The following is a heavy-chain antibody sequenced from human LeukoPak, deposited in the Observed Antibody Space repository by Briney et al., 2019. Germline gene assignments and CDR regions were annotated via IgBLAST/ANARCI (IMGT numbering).Heavy chain of an antibody. CDR2: IWYDGSNK. CDR1: GFTFSSFA. D-gene: IGHD3-10*01. J-gene: IGHJ4*02. Sequence: GGSLRLSCAASGFTFSSFAMHWVRQAPGKGLEGVAVIWYDGSNKYYADSVKGRFTISRDNSKNTLYLQMNSLRAEDTAVYYCARDLSWFGEFDYWGQGTLVTVSS. V-gene: IGHV3-33*08. CDR3: ARDLSWFGEFDY.